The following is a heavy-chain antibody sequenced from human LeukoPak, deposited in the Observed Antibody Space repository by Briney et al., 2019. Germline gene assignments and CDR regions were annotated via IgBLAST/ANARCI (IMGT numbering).Heavy chain of an antibody. CDR3: AKRSAESSGYFDY. CDR2: ISYNGTNK. D-gene: IGHD6-19*01. V-gene: IGHV3-30*18. Sequence: PGGSLRLSCTASGFSVSDYEMNWVRQAAGKGLEWVTIISYNGTNKYYADSVKGRFTISRDNSKNTLFLQMNSLRAEDTAVYYCAKRSAESSGYFDYWGQGTLVTVSS. CDR1: GFSVSDYE. J-gene: IGHJ4*02.